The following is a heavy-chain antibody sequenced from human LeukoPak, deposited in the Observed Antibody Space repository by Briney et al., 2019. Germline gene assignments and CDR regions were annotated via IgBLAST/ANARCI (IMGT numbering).Heavy chain of an antibody. CDR2: IYNGGST. Sequence: GGSLRLSCAASGFTVSSSYMSWVRQAPGKGLEWVSVIYNGGSTYYADSVKGRFTISRDNSKNTLYLQMNSLRAEDTAVYCCARVRHYYDSSDYYSSNWFDPWGQGTVVTVSS. CDR3: ARVRHYYDSSDYYSSNWFDP. D-gene: IGHD3-22*01. CDR1: GFTVSSSY. J-gene: IGHJ5*02. V-gene: IGHV3-53*01.